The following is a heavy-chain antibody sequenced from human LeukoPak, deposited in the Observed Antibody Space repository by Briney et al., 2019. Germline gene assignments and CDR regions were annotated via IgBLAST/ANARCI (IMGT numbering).Heavy chain of an antibody. V-gene: IGHV4-4*02. CDR1: GVSISTSEW. J-gene: IGHJ4*02. CDR3: GKTDIYFNPIDH. D-gene: IGHD3-9*01. Sequence: SETLSLTCAVSGVSISTSEWWIWVRQPPGQGLEWIGEIHRDGRTRYNPSLTSRVTMSMDYSKNQFSLNVRFVTAADTAIYYCGKTDIYFNPIDHWGPGSLVTVSS. CDR2: IHRDGRT.